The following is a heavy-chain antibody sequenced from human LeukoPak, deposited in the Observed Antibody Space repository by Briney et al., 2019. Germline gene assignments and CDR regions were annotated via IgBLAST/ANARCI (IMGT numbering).Heavy chain of an antibody. J-gene: IGHJ4*02. Sequence: ASVKVSCKASGYTFTSYDINWVRQATGQGLEWMGWMNPNSGNTGYAQKFQGRVTMTRNTSISTAYMELSSLRCEDTAVYYCARITTMVRGVLSYWGQGTLVTVSS. D-gene: IGHD3-10*01. CDR2: MNPNSGNT. CDR3: ARITTMVRGVLSY. V-gene: IGHV1-8*01. CDR1: GYTFTSYD.